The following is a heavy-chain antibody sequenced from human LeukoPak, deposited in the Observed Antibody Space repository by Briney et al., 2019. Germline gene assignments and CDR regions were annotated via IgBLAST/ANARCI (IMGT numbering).Heavy chain of an antibody. J-gene: IGHJ4*02. V-gene: IGHV3-7*01. Sequence: PGGSLRLSCAASGFTFSSYWMTWVRQAPGKGLGWVANIKQDGSEEYYVDSVKGRFTISRDNAKNSLFLQMNSLRDEDTAVYYCARDKLVGATRIDYWGQGTLVTVSS. CDR1: GFTFSSYW. D-gene: IGHD1-26*01. CDR3: ARDKLVGATRIDY. CDR2: IKQDGSEE.